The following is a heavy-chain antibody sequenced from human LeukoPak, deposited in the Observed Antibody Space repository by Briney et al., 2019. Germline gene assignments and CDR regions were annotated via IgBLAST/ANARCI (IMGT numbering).Heavy chain of an antibody. V-gene: IGHV3-49*03. CDR2: IRSRAYGGTT. J-gene: IGHJ2*01. CDR1: GFTLGDYA. CDR3: TRDSSGWYSEVYWYFDL. D-gene: IGHD6-19*01. Sequence: PGGSLRLSCTASGFTLGDYAMSWFRQAPGKGLGWVGFIRSRAYGGTTEYAASVKGRFTISRDDSKGIAYLQMNSLETENTAVYYCTRDSSGWYSEVYWYFDLWGRGTLVTVSS.